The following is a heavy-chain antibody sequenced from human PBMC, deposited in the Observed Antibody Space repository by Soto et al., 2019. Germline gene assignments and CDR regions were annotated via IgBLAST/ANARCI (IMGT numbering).Heavy chain of an antibody. CDR1: GGSFRGYF. CDR2: INHSGDT. CDR3: ARGIWVRGIIGFNWFDP. D-gene: IGHD3-10*01. J-gene: IGHJ5*02. Sequence: SETLSLTCGVYGGSFRGYFWSYIRQSPGKGLERIGEINHSGDTNYNPSLKSRDTISVDTSKNQFSLKLSSATAADTAMYYCARGIWVRGIIGFNWFDPWGQG. V-gene: IGHV4-34*09.